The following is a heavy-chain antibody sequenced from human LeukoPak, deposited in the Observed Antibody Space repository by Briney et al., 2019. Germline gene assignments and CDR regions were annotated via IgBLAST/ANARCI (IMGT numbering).Heavy chain of an antibody. CDR1: GFXFSSYE. V-gene: IGHV3-48*03. CDR3: ARGLHLGGVIAGLDY. J-gene: IGHJ4*02. CDR2: ISSSARTI. D-gene: IGHD3-16*02. Sequence: GGSLRLSCAASGFXFSSYEMNWVRQAPGKGLEWVSYISSSARTIYYADSVKGRFTISRDNAKNSLYLQMNSLRAEDTAVYYCARGLHLGGVIAGLDYWGQGTLVTVSS.